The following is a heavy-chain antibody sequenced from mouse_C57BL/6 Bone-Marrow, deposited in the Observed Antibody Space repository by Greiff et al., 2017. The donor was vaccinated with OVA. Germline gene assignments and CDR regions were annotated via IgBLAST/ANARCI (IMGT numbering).Heavy chain of an antibody. Sequence: EVQLVESGGGLVQPGGSLKLSCAASGFTFSDYYMYWVRQTPEKRLEWVAYISNGGGSTYYPDTVKGRFTISRDNAKNTLYLQMSRLKSEDTAMYYCARSGRGVDYWGQGTSVTVSS. V-gene: IGHV5-12*01. J-gene: IGHJ4*01. CDR2: ISNGGGST. CDR1: GFTFSDYY. CDR3: ARSGRGVDY.